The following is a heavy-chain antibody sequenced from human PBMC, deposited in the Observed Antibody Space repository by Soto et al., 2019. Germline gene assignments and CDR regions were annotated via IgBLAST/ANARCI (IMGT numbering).Heavy chain of an antibody. CDR3: ARAGSGALYYFDY. D-gene: IGHD1-1*01. V-gene: IGHV4-30-4*01. CDR1: GGSISSGAYY. Sequence: SETLSLTCTVSGGSISSGAYYWSWIRQPPGKGLEWIGYIYYGGSTYYNPSLKSRVTISVDTSKNQFSLKLSSVTAADTAVYYCARAGSGALYYFDYWGQRTLLTVSS. CDR2: IYYGGST. J-gene: IGHJ4*02.